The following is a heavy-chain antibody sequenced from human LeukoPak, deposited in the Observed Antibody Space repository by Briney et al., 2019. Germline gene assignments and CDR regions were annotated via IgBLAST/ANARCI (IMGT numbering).Heavy chain of an antibody. Sequence: SVKVPCKASGGTFSSYAISRVRQAPGQGLEWMGRIIPIFGTANYAQKFQGRVTITTDESTSTAYMELSSLRSEDTAVYYCARWDPFYCSSTSCPLRDWGQGTLVTVSS. D-gene: IGHD2-2*01. J-gene: IGHJ4*02. CDR2: IIPIFGTA. CDR3: ARWDPFYCSSTSCPLRD. V-gene: IGHV1-69*05. CDR1: GGTFSSYA.